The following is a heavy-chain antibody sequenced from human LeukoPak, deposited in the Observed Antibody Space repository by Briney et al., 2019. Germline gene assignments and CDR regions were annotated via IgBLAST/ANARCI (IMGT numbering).Heavy chain of an antibody. D-gene: IGHD4-23*01. CDR1: GFTFSSYE. Sequence: GGSLRLSCAASGFTFSSYEMNWVRQAPGKGLEWVSYISSSGSTIYYADSVKGRFTISRDNAKNSLYLQMNSLRAEDTAVYYCASLTVVTDYFDYWGQGTLVIVSS. CDR3: ASLTVVTDYFDY. V-gene: IGHV3-48*03. CDR2: ISSSGSTI. J-gene: IGHJ4*02.